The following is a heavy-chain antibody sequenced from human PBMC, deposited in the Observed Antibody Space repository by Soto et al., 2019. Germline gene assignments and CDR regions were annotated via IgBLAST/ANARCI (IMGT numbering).Heavy chain of an antibody. J-gene: IGHJ5*02. D-gene: IGHD3-3*01. CDR1: GYTLTELS. V-gene: IGHV1-24*01. CDR2: FDPEDGET. Sequence: QVQLVQSGAEVKKPGASVKVSCKVSGYTLTELSMHWVRQAPGQGLEWMGGFDPEDGETIYAQKFQGRVTMTEETSTDTAYMELSSLRSEDTAVYYCATARFLEWLDWFDPWGQGTLVTVSS. CDR3: ATARFLEWLDWFDP.